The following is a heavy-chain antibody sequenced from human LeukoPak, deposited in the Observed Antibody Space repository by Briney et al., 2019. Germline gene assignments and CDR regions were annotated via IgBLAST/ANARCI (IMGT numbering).Heavy chain of an antibody. CDR3: ARRRAVPGFYYFDY. CDR1: GGSISSYY. J-gene: IGHJ4*02. CDR2: IYYSGST. Sequence: ETLSLTCTVSGGSISSYYWTWLRQPPGKGLEWIGYIYYSGSTNYNPSLKSRVTISVDTSRNQFSLKLSSLTAADTAVYYCARRRAVPGFYYFDYWGQGTLVTVSS. V-gene: IGHV4-59*08. D-gene: IGHD6-19*01.